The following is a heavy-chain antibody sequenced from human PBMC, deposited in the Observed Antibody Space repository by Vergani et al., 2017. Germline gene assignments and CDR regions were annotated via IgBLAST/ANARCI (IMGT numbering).Heavy chain of an antibody. V-gene: IGHV3-23*01. CDR1: GFSFPGYA. J-gene: IGHJ4*02. CDR2: VSGSSATP. D-gene: IGHD3-10*01. CDR3: TKGSRGYTGFFFDY. Sequence: EVQLLESGGGLVQPGGSLRLSCEASGFSFPGYAMSWVRQAPGKGLEWVSSVSGSSATPYYADSVKGRFIISRDNSKNTLHLQMNSLRADDTAVYYCTKGSRGYTGFFFDYWGQGTLATLSS.